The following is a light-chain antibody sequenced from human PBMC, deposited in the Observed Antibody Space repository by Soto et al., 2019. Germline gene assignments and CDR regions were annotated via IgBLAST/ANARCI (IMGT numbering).Light chain of an antibody. V-gene: IGLV2-8*01. CDR2: EVN. CDR1: SSDVGGYNY. J-gene: IGLJ1*01. Sequence: QSALTQPPSASGSPGQSVTISCTGTSSDVGGYNYVSWYQQHPGKAPKLIIYEVNKRPSGVPDRFSGAKSGNTASLSVSGLQDEDEADYYCCSYAGNDNYVFGTGTKLTVL. CDR3: CSYAGNDNYV.